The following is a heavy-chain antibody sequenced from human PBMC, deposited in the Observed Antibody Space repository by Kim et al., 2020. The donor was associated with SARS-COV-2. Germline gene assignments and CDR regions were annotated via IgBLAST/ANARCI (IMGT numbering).Heavy chain of an antibody. Sequence: SETLSLTCTVSGGSISSYYWSWIRQPPGKGLEWIGYIYYSGSTNYNPSLKSRVTISVDTSKNQFSLKLSSVTAADTAVYYCARGLQRSVWWLFDYWGQGTLVTVSS. CDR2: IYYSGST. CDR1: GGSISSYY. CDR3: ARGLQRSVWWLFDY. J-gene: IGHJ4*02. V-gene: IGHV4-59*01. D-gene: IGHD5-12*01.